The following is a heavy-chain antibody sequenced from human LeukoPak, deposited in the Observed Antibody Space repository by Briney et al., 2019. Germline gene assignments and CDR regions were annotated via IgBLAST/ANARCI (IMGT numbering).Heavy chain of an antibody. D-gene: IGHD6-6*01. CDR1: GGSFSGYY. V-gene: IGHV4-34*01. CDR2: INHSGST. Sequence: SETLSLTCAVYGGSFSGYYWSWIRQPPGKGLEWIGEINHSGSTNYNPSLKSRVTISVDTSKNQFSLKLSSVTAADTAVYYCATGVAAGPFDYWGQGTLATVSS. J-gene: IGHJ4*02. CDR3: ATGVAAGPFDY.